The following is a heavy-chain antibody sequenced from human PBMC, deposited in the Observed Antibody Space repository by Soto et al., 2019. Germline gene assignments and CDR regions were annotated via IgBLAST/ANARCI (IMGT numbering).Heavy chain of an antibody. V-gene: IGHV2-70*11. CDR1: GFSLSTSGMC. CDR3: ARAWYYYDSSGYYYGMDV. D-gene: IGHD3-22*01. J-gene: IGHJ6*02. Sequence: GSGPTLVNPTQTLTLTCTFSGFSLSTSGMCVSWIRQPPGKALGWLARIDWDDDKYYSTSLKTRLTISKDTSKNQVVLTMTNMDPVDIATYYCARAWYYYDSSGYYYGMDVWGQGTTVTVSS. CDR2: IDWDDDK.